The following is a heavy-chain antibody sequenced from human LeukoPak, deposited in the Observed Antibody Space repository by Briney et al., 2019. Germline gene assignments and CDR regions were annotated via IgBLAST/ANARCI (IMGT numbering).Heavy chain of an antibody. CDR2: ISSSSSYI. CDR3: ARVRFGESQYFQH. J-gene: IGHJ1*01. D-gene: IGHD3-10*01. V-gene: IGHV3-21*01. Sequence: GGSLRLSCAASGFTFSSYSMNWARQAPGKGLEWVSSISSSSSYIYYADSVKGRFAISRDNAKNSLYLQMNSLRAEDTAVYYCARVRFGESQYFQHWGQGTLVTVSS. CDR1: GFTFSSYS.